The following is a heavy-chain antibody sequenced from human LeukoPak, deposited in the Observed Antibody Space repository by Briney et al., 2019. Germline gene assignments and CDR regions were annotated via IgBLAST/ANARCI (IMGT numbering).Heavy chain of an antibody. CDR3: ATSISGATTTDY. Sequence: GGSLRLSCAASGFTFSSYSMNWVRQAPGKGLEWVSSISSSSSYIYYADSVKGRFTISRDNAKNSLYLQMNSLRAEDTAVYYCATSISGATTTDYWGQGILVTVSS. CDR1: GFTFSSYS. D-gene: IGHD1-1*01. J-gene: IGHJ4*02. CDR2: ISSSSSYI. V-gene: IGHV3-21*01.